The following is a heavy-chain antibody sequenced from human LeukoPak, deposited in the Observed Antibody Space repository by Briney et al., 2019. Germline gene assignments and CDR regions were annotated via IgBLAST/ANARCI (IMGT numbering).Heavy chain of an antibody. CDR2: MNPNSGST. V-gene: IGHV1-8*02. J-gene: IGHJ4*02. CDR3: ARNGHLAAAAWLF. D-gene: IGHD6-13*01. CDR1: GYSFTGYY. Sequence: ASVKVSCKASGYSFTGYYIHWVRQAPGQGLEWMGWMNPNSGSTGYAQKFQGRVTMTRNTSISTAYMELSSLRSEDTAVYYCARNGHLAAAAWLFWGQGTLVTVSS.